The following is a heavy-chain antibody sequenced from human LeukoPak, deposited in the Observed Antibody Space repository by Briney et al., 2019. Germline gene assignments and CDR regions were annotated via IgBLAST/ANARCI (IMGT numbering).Heavy chain of an antibody. V-gene: IGHV4-39*01. J-gene: IGHJ6*02. CDR2: IYYSGST. CDR1: GGSISSSSYY. Sequence: SETLSLTCTVSGGSISSSSYYWGWIRQPPGKGLEWIGSIYYSGSTCYNPSLKSRVTISVDTSKNQFSLKLSSVTAADTAVYYCAKHYGSGSYGYYYYYGMDVWGQGTTVTVSS. D-gene: IGHD3-10*01. CDR3: AKHYGSGSYGYYYYYGMDV.